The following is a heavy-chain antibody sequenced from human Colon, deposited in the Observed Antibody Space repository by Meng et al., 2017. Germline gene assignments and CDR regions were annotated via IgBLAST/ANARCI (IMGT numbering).Heavy chain of an antibody. CDR3: ARARELWGRPLPSPFDY. CDR1: GFPPRGGT. D-gene: IGHD7-27*01. J-gene: IGHJ4*02. Sequence: QITLKESGPTLVKPTQTLTLTCSISGFPPRGGTVAWIRQPPGKALEGLAVIYWDDDKAYRPSLERRLTITKDTSKNQVVLTMTNVDPVVTATYYCARARELWGRPLPSPFDYWGPGTLVTVSS. V-gene: IGHV2-5*02. CDR2: IYWDDDK.